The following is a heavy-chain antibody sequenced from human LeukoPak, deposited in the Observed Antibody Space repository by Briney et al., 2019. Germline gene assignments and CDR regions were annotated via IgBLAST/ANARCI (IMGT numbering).Heavy chain of an antibody. Sequence: PSETLSLTCTVSGGSISSSSYYWGWIRQPPGKGLEWIGSIYYSGSTYYNPSLKSRVTISVDTSKNQFSLKLSSVTAADTAVYYCARLRITMVRGVIISGFFDYWGQGTLVTVSS. CDR1: GGSISSSSYY. CDR3: ARLRITMVRGVIISGFFDY. V-gene: IGHV4-39*01. J-gene: IGHJ4*02. CDR2: IYYSGST. D-gene: IGHD3-10*01.